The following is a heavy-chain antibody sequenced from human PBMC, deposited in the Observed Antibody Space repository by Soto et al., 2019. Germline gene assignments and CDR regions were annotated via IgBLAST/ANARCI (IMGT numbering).Heavy chain of an antibody. CDR3: VRPLPSGQNYGMDV. D-gene: IGHD3-10*01. V-gene: IGHV3-53*01. CDR2: IYNDGKT. CDR1: GLPVSTNY. Sequence: GGSLRLSCAASGLPVSTNYMSWVRQGPGKGLEWVSVIYNDGKTYYADSVKDRFTISRDASKNTLHLQMDSLRDEDTAVYYCVRPLPSGQNYGMDVWGQGTTVTVSS. J-gene: IGHJ6*02.